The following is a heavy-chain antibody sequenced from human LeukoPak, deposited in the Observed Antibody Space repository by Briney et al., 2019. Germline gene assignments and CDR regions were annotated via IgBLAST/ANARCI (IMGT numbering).Heavy chain of an antibody. D-gene: IGHD2-2*01. V-gene: IGHV3-23*01. CDR1: GFTFSSYA. Sequence: GGSLRLSCAASGFTFSSYALSWVRQAPGKGLEWVSSISGNGGSIYYADSVRGRFTISRDNFKNTLYLRMNSQRAEDTAVYYCAKDTLVVPAASDAFHIWGQGRMVTVS. CDR3: AKDTLVVPAASDAFHI. CDR2: ISGNGGSI. J-gene: IGHJ3*02.